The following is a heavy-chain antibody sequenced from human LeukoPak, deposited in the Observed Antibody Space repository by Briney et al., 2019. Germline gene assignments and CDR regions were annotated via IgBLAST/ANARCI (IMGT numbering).Heavy chain of an antibody. V-gene: IGHV3-30*02. J-gene: IGHJ3*02. CDR2: IRYDGSNK. D-gene: IGHD3-3*01. CDR1: GFTFSSYG. CDR3: AKADRITIFGVVTQGGAFDI. Sequence: GGSLRLSCAASGFTFSSYGMHWVRQAPGKGLEWVAFIRYDGSNKYYADSVKGRFTISRDNSKNTLYLQMNSLRAEDTAVYYCAKADRITIFGVVTQGGAFDIWGQGTMVTVSS.